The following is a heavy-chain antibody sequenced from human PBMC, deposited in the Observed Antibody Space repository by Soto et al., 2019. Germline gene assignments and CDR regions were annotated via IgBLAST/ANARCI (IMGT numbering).Heavy chain of an antibody. CDR2: ISYDGSNK. Sequence: QVQLVESGGGVVQPGRSLRLSCAASGFTFSSYGMHWVRQAPGKGLEWVAVISYDGSNKYYADPVKGRFTISRDNSKNTLYLQMNSLRAEDTAVYYCSLSLGEVVVGAEDYWGQGTLVTVSS. CDR3: SLSLGEVVVGAEDY. V-gene: IGHV3-30*03. CDR1: GFTFSSYG. J-gene: IGHJ4*02. D-gene: IGHD1-26*01.